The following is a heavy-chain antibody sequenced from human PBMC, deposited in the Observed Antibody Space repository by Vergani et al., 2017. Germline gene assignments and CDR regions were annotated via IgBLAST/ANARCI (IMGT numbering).Heavy chain of an antibody. CDR3: ARREGFGFVRGWFDP. J-gene: IGHJ5*02. CDR1: GGSISSGDYY. V-gene: IGHV4-30-4*01. D-gene: IGHD3-10*01. Sequence: QVQLQESGPGLVKPSQTLSLTCTVSGGSISSGDYYWSWIRQPPGKGLEWIGYIYYSGSTNYNPSLKSRVTISVDTSKNQFSLKLSSVTAADTAVYYCARREGFGFVRGWFDPWGQGTLVTVSS. CDR2: IYYSGST.